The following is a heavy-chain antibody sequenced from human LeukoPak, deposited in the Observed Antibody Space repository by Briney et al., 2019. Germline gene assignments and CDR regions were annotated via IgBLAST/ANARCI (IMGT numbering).Heavy chain of an antibody. V-gene: IGHV4-39*07. CDR1: GGSISSSSYY. D-gene: IGHD3-10*01. CDR2: IYYSGGT. J-gene: IGHJ4*02. Sequence: SETLSLTCTVSGGSISSSSYYWGWIRQPPGKGLEWIGSIYYSGGTYYNPSLKSRVTISVDTSKNQFSLKLSSVTAADTAVYYCARDHPSRGAMVRAFGYWGQGTLVTVSS. CDR3: ARDHPSRGAMVRAFGY.